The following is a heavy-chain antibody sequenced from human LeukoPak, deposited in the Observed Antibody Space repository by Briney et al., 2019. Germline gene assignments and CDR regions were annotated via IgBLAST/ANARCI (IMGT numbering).Heavy chain of an antibody. CDR1: GGSISSGSCY. Sequence: SETLSLTCTVSGGSISSGSCYWSWIRQPAGKGLEWIGRIYASGSTSFNPSLKSRVTISVDTSKNQFSLKLSSVTATDTAVYYCARALNLYYYDTSVEPAFDIWGQGTMVTVSS. D-gene: IGHD3-22*01. J-gene: IGHJ3*02. V-gene: IGHV4-61*02. CDR3: ARALNLYYYDTSVEPAFDI. CDR2: IYASGST.